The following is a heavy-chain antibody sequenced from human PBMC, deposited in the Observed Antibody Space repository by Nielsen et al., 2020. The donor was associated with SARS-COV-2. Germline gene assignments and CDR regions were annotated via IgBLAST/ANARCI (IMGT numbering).Heavy chain of an antibody. Sequence: GESLKISCAASGFTFSSYGMHWVRQAPGKGLEWVAVISYDGSNKYYADSVKGRFTISRDNSKNTLYLQMNSLRAEDTAVYYCARGKAVAVYYYGMDVWGQGTTVTVSS. CDR1: GFTFSSYG. V-gene: IGHV3-30*03. CDR3: ARGKAVAVYYYGMDV. D-gene: IGHD6-19*01. CDR2: ISYDGSNK. J-gene: IGHJ6*02.